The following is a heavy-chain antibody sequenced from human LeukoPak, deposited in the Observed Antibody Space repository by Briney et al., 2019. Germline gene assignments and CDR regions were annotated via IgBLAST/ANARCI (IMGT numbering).Heavy chain of an antibody. J-gene: IGHJ4*02. CDR2: IYTSGST. V-gene: IGHV4-61*02. CDR3: AGGSYYDFWSGYHY. CDR1: GGPLSSGRYY. D-gene: IGHD3-3*01. Sequence: SQPLSLTCTVSGGPLSSGRYYSSSIRQPAGKGLEWIGRIYTSGSTNYNPSLKSRVTISVDTSKNQFSLKLSSVTAADTAVYYCAGGSYYDFWSGYHYWGQGTLVTVSS.